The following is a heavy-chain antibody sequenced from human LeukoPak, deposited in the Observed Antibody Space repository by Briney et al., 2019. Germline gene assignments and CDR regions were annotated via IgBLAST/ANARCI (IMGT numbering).Heavy chain of an antibody. CDR1: GFTFNSYG. CDR3: AKGGSASYYDC. Sequence: GGSLRLSCAASGFTFNSYGMHWVRQAPGKGLKWVAYISYDGSKIYHADSVKGRFTISRDNSKNTLYGQMISLGPEDTAVYYCAKGGSASYYDCWGQGTLVTVSS. V-gene: IGHV3-30*02. J-gene: IGHJ4*02. D-gene: IGHD6-19*01. CDR2: ISYDGSKI.